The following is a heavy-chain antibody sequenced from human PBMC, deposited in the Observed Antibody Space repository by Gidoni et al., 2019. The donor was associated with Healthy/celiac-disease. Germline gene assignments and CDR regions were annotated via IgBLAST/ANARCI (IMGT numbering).Heavy chain of an antibody. CDR1: GFTFRSYA. D-gene: IGHD3-22*01. J-gene: IGHJ3*02. CDR3: AKDIWEVVVIMSRNDAFDI. Sequence: EVQLLESGGGLVQPGGSLRLSCPASGFTFRSYAISWVGQSPGKVMEWVSAIGGSGGRTYYADSVKGRFTISRDNSKNTLYLQMNSLRAEDTAVYYCAKDIWEVVVIMSRNDAFDIWGQGTMVTVSS. CDR2: IGGSGGRT. V-gene: IGHV3-23*01.